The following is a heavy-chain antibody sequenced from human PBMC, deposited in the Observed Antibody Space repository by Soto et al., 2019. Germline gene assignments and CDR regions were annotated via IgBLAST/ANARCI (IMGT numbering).Heavy chain of an antibody. D-gene: IGHD2-15*01. Sequence: QVQLVESGGGVVQPGRSLRLSCAASGFTFSSYAMHWVRQAPGKGLEWVAVISYDGSNKYYADSVKGRFTISRDNSKNTLYLQMNSLRAEDTAVYYCARPRYCSGGSCYSGYYYGMEVWGQGTTVTVSS. CDR1: GFTFSSYA. J-gene: IGHJ6*02. CDR2: ISYDGSNK. CDR3: ARPRYCSGGSCYSGYYYGMEV. V-gene: IGHV3-30-3*01.